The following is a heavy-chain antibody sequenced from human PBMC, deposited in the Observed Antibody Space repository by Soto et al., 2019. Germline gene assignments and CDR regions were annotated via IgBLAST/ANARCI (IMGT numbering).Heavy chain of an antibody. J-gene: IGHJ6*02. V-gene: IGHV4-4*02. CDR1: GDSISSRNW. CDR3: ARARRGYCSGFTCDSGLYGMDV. CDR2: ISHVGNS. D-gene: IGHD2-15*01. Sequence: QVQLQESGPGLVKPSGTLSLTCTVSGDSISSRNWWNWVRQPPGKGLEWIGQISHVGNSNYNPSLQSRVTLSGDTSKKQFSLELSSVTAADTAVYYCARARRGYCSGFTCDSGLYGMDVWGQGTTVTVSS.